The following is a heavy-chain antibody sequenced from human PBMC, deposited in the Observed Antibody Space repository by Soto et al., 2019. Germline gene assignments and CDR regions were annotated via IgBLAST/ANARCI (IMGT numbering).Heavy chain of an antibody. D-gene: IGHD4-17*01. CDR1: GISFSRYW. V-gene: IGHV3-74*03. Sequence: GGSLRLSCAASGISFSRYWTHWVRQAPGKGLVWVSRINGDGSNTKYADSVKGRFTISRDNARNTVYLQMNSLRADDTAVYYCARDQTTGDWFDAWGQGALVTVSS. J-gene: IGHJ5*02. CDR2: INGDGSNT. CDR3: ARDQTTGDWFDA.